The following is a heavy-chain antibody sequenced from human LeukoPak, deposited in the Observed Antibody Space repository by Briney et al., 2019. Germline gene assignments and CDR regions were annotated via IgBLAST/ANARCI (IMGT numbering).Heavy chain of an antibody. V-gene: IGHV1-46*01. CDR1: GYTFTNYY. CDR2: INPSGGST. Sequence: ASVKVSCKSSGYTFTNYYMNWVRQAPGQGLQWMGIINPSGGSTSYAQKFQGRVTVTRDTSTSTVYMELSSLRSEDTAMYYCAREGEIGYDLSDYWGQGTLVTVSS. D-gene: IGHD5-12*01. CDR3: AREGEIGYDLSDY. J-gene: IGHJ4*02.